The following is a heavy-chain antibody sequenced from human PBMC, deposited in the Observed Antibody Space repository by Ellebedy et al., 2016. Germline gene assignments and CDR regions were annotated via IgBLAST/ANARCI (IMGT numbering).Heavy chain of an antibody. CDR3: ARDSGQWLVYYFDY. D-gene: IGHD6-19*01. V-gene: IGHV1-18*01. Sequence: ASVKVSCXASGYTFTSYGISWVRQAPGQGLEWMGWISAYNGNTNYAQKPQGRVTMTTDTSTSTAYMELRSLRSNDTAVYYCARDSGQWLVYYFDYWGQGTLVTVSS. CDR1: GYTFTSYG. CDR2: ISAYNGNT. J-gene: IGHJ4*02.